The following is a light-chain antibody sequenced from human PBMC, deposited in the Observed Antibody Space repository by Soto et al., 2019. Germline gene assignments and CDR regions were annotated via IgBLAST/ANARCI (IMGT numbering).Light chain of an antibody. V-gene: IGKV3-15*01. J-gene: IGKJ5*01. Sequence: EIVMTQSPATLSVSPGERGTIYCRSSQSVSSGLAWYQQKPGQSPRLLIYDASTRATGIPARFSGSGSGTEFTLTISSLQSEDFAVYYCQQYNIRPPVTVGQGTRLEIE. CDR2: DAS. CDR3: QQYNIRPPVT. CDR1: QSVSSG.